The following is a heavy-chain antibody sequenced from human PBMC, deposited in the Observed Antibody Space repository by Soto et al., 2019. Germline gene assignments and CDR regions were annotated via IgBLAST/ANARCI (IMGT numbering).Heavy chain of an antibody. Sequence: SETLSLTCAVSGGSISSSNWWSWVRQPPGKGLEWIGEIYHSGSTNYNPSLKSRVTILVDKSKNQFSLKLSSVTAADTAVYYCASPSVSSGRLAPLYFDYWGQGTLVTVSS. CDR2: IYHSGST. CDR1: GGSISSSNW. CDR3: ASPSVSSGRLAPLYFDY. D-gene: IGHD6-19*01. J-gene: IGHJ4*02. V-gene: IGHV4-4*02.